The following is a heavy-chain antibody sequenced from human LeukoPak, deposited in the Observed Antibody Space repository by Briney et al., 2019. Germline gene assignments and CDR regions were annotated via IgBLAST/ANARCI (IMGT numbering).Heavy chain of an antibody. Sequence: SQSPSLTCTVSGGSISRGDYYWSWIRHPPGKGLEWIGYIYYSGTTYYNPSLKSRVTISVDTSKNQFSLNLSSVTAADTAVYYCASWSYYYGAGFDPWGQGTLVTVSS. CDR3: ASWSYYYGAGFDP. D-gene: IGHD3-10*01. CDR2: IYYSGTT. J-gene: IGHJ5*02. V-gene: IGHV4-30-4*08. CDR1: GGSISRGDYY.